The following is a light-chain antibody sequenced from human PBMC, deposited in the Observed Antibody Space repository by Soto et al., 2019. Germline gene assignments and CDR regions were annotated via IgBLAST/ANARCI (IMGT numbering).Light chain of an antibody. CDR3: SSYAGTNIHYV. CDR2: DVS. Sequence: ALTQPPSASGSPGQSVTISCTGTSSDVGGYNYVSWYQQHPGKAPKLMIYDVSKRPSGVPDRFSGSKSGNTASLTVSGLQAEDEADYYCSSYAGTNIHYVFGTGTKLTVL. J-gene: IGLJ1*01. CDR1: SSDVGGYNY. V-gene: IGLV2-8*01.